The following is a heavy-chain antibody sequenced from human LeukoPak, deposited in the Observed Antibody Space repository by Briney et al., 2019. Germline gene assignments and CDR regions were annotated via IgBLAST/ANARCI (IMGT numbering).Heavy chain of an antibody. V-gene: IGHV3-48*04. CDR1: GFTFSSYA. Sequence: GGSLRLSCAASGFTFSSYAMHWVRQAPGRGLEWVSYISSSGSTIYCADSVKGRFTISRDNAKNSLYLQMNSLRAEDTAVYYCARDFVGVSIAADYWGQGTLVTVSS. CDR2: ISSSGSTI. J-gene: IGHJ4*02. D-gene: IGHD6-6*01. CDR3: ARDFVGVSIAADY.